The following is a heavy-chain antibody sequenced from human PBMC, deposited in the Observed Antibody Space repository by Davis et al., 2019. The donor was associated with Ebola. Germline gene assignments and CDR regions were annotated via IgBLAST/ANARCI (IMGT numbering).Heavy chain of an antibody. Sequence: ASVKVSCKASGYTFTSYGISWVRQAPGQGLEWMGYISPYNGNTNYAQKVQGRVTMTTDTSTSTAYMELKSLRSDDTAVYYCARDHSSSSVYDILTGSYYFDYWGQGTLVTVSS. CDR2: ISPYNGNT. V-gene: IGHV1-18*04. J-gene: IGHJ4*02. CDR1: GYTFTSYG. CDR3: ARDHSSSSVYDILTGSYYFDY. D-gene: IGHD3-9*01.